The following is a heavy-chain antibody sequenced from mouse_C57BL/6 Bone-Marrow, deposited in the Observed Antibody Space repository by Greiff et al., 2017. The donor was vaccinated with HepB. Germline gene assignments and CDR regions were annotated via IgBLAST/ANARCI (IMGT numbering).Heavy chain of an antibody. CDR3: ARLDDYAFDY. D-gene: IGHD2-4*01. CDR2: IYPGDGDT. CDR1: GYAFSSSW. Sequence: QVQLQQSGPELVKPGASVKISCKASGYAFSSSWMNWVKQRPGKGLEWIGRIYPGDGDTNYNGKFKGKATLTADKSSSTAYMQLSSLTSEDSAVYFCARLDDYAFDYWGKAPLSQSPQ. J-gene: IGHJ2*01. V-gene: IGHV1-82*01.